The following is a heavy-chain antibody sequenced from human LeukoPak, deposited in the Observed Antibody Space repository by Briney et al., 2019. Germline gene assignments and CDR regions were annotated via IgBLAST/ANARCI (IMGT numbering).Heavy chain of an antibody. V-gene: IGHV4-61*02. CDR3: ARAPPRRCPGNDCYPIFDF. J-gene: IGHJ4*02. CDR1: GGSISSGLYY. Sequence: SQTLSLTCTVSGGSISSGLYYWNWIRQPAGKGLEWIGRIYTSGSTNYNPPLKSRVTISLDTSKNQFSLILNSVTTADTAVYYCARAPPRRCPGNDCYPIFDFWGQGSLVTVSS. CDR2: IYTSGST. D-gene: IGHD2-21*02.